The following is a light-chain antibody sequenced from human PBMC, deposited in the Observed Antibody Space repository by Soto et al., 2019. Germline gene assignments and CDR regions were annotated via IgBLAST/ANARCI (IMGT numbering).Light chain of an antibody. J-gene: IGLJ1*01. CDR2: SNN. Sequence: QSALAQPPSASGTPGQRVTISCSGSSSNIGSNTVNWYRQLPGTAPKLLIYSNNQRPSGVPDRFSGSKSGTSASLAISGLQSEDEADYYCAAWDDSLNGYVFVTGTKVTVL. CDR3: AAWDDSLNGYV. CDR1: SSNIGSNT. V-gene: IGLV1-44*01.